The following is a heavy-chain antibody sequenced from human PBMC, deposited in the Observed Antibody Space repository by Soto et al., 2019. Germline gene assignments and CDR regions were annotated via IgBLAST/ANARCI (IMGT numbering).Heavy chain of an antibody. V-gene: IGHV3-23*01. CDR2: VSGSGAYT. CDR3: ANDLYTQPTSGWFDP. D-gene: IGHD2-2*02. CDR1: GFPFSDHA. J-gene: IGHJ5*02. Sequence: GGSLRLSCAASGFPFSDHAMSWGRQAPGKGLGWVSGVSGSGAYTYYADSVKGRFTVSRNNCKNVLFLQMNSRTAEDTAVYYCANDLYTQPTSGWFDPWGKGSPVTVSS.